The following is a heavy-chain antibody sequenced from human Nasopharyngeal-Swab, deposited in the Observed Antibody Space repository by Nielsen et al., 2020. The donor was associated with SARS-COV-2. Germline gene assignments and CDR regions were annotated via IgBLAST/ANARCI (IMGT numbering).Heavy chain of an antibody. CDR2: IRNKANSYTT. Sequence: GESLKISCAASGFTFSGSAMHWVRQASGKGLEWVGRIRNKANSYTTAYAASVKGRFTISRDDSKNMAFLQMNGLKTEDTAVYYCAKHSPHSPPGDRVFDYWGQGTLVTVSS. J-gene: IGHJ4*02. CDR3: AKHSPHSPPGDRVFDY. CDR1: GFTFSGSA. D-gene: IGHD7-27*01. V-gene: IGHV3-73*01.